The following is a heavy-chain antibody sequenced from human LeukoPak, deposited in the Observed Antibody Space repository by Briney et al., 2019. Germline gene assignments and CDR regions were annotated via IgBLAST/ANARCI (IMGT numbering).Heavy chain of an antibody. CDR1: GFTFSSYA. V-gene: IGHV3-23*01. Sequence: GGSLRLSCAASGFTFSSYAMSWVRQAPGKGLEWVSAISGSGGSTYYADSVKGRFTISRDNSKNTPYLQMNSLRAEDTAVYYCAREGGGYSGNFDYWGQGTLVTVSS. CDR2: ISGSGGST. CDR3: AREGGGYSGNFDY. J-gene: IGHJ4*02. D-gene: IGHD5-24*01.